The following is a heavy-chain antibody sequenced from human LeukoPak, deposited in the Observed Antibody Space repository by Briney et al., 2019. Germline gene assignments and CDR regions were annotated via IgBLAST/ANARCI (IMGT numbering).Heavy chain of an antibody. CDR3: ARHLFAYCGGDCYSAIGY. J-gene: IGHJ4*02. CDR1: GYRFTSYW. Sequence: GESLKISCQGSGYRFTSYWIGWVRQMPGKGLEWMGIIYPGDSDTRYSPSFQGQVTISADKSISTAYLQWSSLKASDTAMYYCARHLFAYCGGDCYSAIGYWGQGTLVTVSS. D-gene: IGHD2-21*02. V-gene: IGHV5-51*01. CDR2: IYPGDSDT.